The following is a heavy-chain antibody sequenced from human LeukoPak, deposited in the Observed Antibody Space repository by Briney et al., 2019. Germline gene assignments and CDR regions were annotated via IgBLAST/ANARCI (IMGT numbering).Heavy chain of an antibody. CDR1: GGTFSSYA. Sequence: ASVKVSCKASGGTFSSYAISWVRQAPGQGLEWMGWMNPNSGNTGYAQKFQGRVTMTRNTSISTAYMELSSLRSEDTAVYYCARGGFTTRYCSSTSCSNWFDPWGQGTLVTVSS. V-gene: IGHV1-8*02. CDR3: ARGGFTTRYCSSTSCSNWFDP. J-gene: IGHJ5*02. CDR2: MNPNSGNT. D-gene: IGHD2-2*01.